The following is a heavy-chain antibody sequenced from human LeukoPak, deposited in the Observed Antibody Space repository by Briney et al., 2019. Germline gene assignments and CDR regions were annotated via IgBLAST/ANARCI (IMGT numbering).Heavy chain of an antibody. V-gene: IGHV1-2*02. Sequence: ASVRVSCKASGYTFTGHFMHWVRQAPGQGLEWMGWISPNSGDINYTQKFQGRVTMTRDTSISTAYMELSRLRSDDTAVYYCVRSYYYDTTGYTHDDAFDIWGQGTMVTVSS. CDR2: ISPNSGDI. CDR3: VRSYYYDTTGYTHDDAFDI. J-gene: IGHJ3*02. D-gene: IGHD3-22*01. CDR1: GYTFTGHF.